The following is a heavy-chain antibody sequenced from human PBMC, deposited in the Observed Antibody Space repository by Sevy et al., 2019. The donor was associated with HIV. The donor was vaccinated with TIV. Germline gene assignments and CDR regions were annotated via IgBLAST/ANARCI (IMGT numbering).Heavy chain of an antibody. CDR2: ISHDGINE. V-gene: IGHV3-30*18. D-gene: IGHD1-26*01. Sequence: GGSLRLSCTGSGFSFSYYGIHWVHQAPGKGLDWVALISHDGINEYYADSVKGRFTISRDNSRNTVSLEMNSLRNEDTAIYFCANAYSGSYSHSYLYALDVWGQGTTVTVSS. CDR1: GFSFSYYG. J-gene: IGHJ6*02. CDR3: ANAYSGSYSHSYLYALDV.